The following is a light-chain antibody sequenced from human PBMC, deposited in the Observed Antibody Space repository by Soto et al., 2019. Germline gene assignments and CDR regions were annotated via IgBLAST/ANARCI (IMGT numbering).Light chain of an antibody. CDR2: YVS. CDR1: QSVSSN. CDR3: QQYNNWPLT. Sequence: EIVMTQSPATLSVSPGERATLSCWASQSVSSNLAWYQQKTGQAPRLLIYYVSTMATGIPTRFSGSGSGTEFTLTSRRLRSEDFAAYYCQQYNNWPLTFGGGTKGEIQ. V-gene: IGKV3D-15*01. J-gene: IGKJ4*01.